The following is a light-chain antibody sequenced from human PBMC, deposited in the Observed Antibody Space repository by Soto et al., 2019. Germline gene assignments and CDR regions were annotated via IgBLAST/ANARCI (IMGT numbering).Light chain of an antibody. CDR1: QSVSSNY. Sequence: ETVLTQSPGTLSLSPGERATLSCWASQSVSSNYLAWYQQKAGQAPRLLIYGVSKRATGIPARFNGSGSGTEFTLTISRLEPEDFAVYYCQRYDNSPSTFGQGTKVEMK. J-gene: IGKJ1*01. V-gene: IGKV3-20*01. CDR2: GVS. CDR3: QRYDNSPST.